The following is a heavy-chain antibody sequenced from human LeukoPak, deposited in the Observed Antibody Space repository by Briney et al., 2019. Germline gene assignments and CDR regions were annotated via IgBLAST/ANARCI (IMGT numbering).Heavy chain of an antibody. CDR1: GFTFDDYA. CDR3: AKDRLPILYYFDY. Sequence: GRSLRLSCAASGFTFDDYAMHWVRQAPGKGREWVSGISWNSGSIGYADSVKGRFTISRDNAKNSLYLQMNSLRAEDTALYYCAKDRLPILYYFDYWGQGTLVTVSS. CDR2: ISWNSGSI. D-gene: IGHD2/OR15-2a*01. V-gene: IGHV3-9*01. J-gene: IGHJ4*02.